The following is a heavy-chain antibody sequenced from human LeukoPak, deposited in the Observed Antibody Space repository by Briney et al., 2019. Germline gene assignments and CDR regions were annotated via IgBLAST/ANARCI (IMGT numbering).Heavy chain of an antibody. CDR2: ISSDGSNA. J-gene: IGHJ4*02. V-gene: IGHV3-30*18. Sequence: GRSLRLSCAASGFTFSSYGMHWVRQAPGKGLEWVAVISSDGSNAYYADSVKGRFTMSRDNSKNTLYLQMNSLRAEDTAVYYCAKDRFGNYDILTGPLGYWGQGTLVTVSS. CDR1: GFTFSSYG. CDR3: AKDRFGNYDILTGPLGY. D-gene: IGHD3-9*01.